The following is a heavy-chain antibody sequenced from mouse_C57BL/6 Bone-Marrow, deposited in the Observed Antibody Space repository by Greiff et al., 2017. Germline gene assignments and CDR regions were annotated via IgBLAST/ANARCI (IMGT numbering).Heavy chain of an antibody. J-gene: IGHJ2*01. V-gene: IGHV5-6*02. CDR2: ISSGGSYT. CDR3: ARPYYYGLDY. D-gene: IGHD1-1*01. Sequence: DVMLVESGGDLVKPGGSLKLSCAASGFTFSSYGMSWVRQTPDKRLEWVATISSGGSYTYYPDSVKGRFTISRDNAKNTLYLQMSSLKSEDTAMYYCARPYYYGLDYWGQGTTLTVSS. CDR1: GFTFSSYG.